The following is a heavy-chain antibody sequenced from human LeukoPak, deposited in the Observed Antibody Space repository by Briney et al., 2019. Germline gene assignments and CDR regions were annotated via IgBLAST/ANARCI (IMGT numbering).Heavy chain of an antibody. J-gene: IGHJ4*02. CDR3: TTPYYDFWTGGDY. CDR2: IKSKTDDGTT. Sequence: GGSLRLSCAASGFTFSNAWMSWVRQAPGKGLEWVGRIKSKTDDGTTDYAAPVKGRFTISRDDSKNTLYLQMNSLKTEDTAVYYCTTPYYDFWTGGDYWGQGTLVTVSS. V-gene: IGHV3-15*01. CDR1: GFTFSNAW. D-gene: IGHD3-3*01.